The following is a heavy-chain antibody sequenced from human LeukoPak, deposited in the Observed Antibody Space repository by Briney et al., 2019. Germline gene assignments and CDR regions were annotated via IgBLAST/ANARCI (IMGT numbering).Heavy chain of an antibody. J-gene: IGHJ4*02. D-gene: IGHD5-24*01. CDR1: GFTVSSNY. Sequence: GGSLRLSCAASGFTVSSNYMSWVRQAPGKGLEWVSAISGSGAYTYYADSVKGRFTISRDNSKNTLYLQMNSLRAEDTAVYYCATRDPPLDYWGQGTLVTVSS. CDR3: ATRDPPLDY. V-gene: IGHV3-23*01. CDR2: ISGSGAYT.